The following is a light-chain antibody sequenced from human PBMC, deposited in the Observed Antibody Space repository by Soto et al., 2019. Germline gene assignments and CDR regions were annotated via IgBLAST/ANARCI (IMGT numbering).Light chain of an antibody. V-gene: IGLV2-14*03. CDR2: DVT. CDR3: SSYTSGSTPYV. Sequence: QSALTQPASVSGSLGQSIAISCTGTSSDVGGYNYVSWYQQHPGKAPKLVISDVTNRPSGVSNRFSGSKSGNTASLTISGLQAEDEADYYCSSYTSGSTPYVFGTGTKVTVL. CDR1: SSDVGGYNY. J-gene: IGLJ1*01.